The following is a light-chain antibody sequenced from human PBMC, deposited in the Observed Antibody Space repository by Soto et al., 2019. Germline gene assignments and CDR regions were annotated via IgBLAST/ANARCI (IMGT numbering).Light chain of an antibody. Sequence: DIQMTQSPSTLSASVGDRVTITCRASQSISNWLAWYQQRPGKAPELLIYKASRLQSGVPSRFSGSGSGTEFTLTVTSLLPDDSATYDCQQYTTYYSVGQGTKLEL. CDR3: QQYTTYYS. J-gene: IGKJ2*03. V-gene: IGKV1-5*03. CDR1: QSISNW. CDR2: KAS.